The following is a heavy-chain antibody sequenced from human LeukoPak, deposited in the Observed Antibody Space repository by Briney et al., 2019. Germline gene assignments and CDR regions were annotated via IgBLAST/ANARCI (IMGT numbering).Heavy chain of an antibody. V-gene: IGHV4-34*01. D-gene: IGHD3-16*01. CDR1: GGSLSGYY. Sequence: SETLSLTCAVYGGSLSGYYWSWIRQSPGKGLEWIGEINHSGSTNYNPSLKSRVTISLDTSKNQFSLRLRSVTAADTAVYYCARQVWDLLLGDLYYNYYMDVWGKGTTVTVSS. J-gene: IGHJ6*03. CDR2: INHSGST. CDR3: ARQVWDLLLGDLYYNYYMDV.